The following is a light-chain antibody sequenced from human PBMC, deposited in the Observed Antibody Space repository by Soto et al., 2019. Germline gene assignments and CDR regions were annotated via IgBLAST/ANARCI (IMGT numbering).Light chain of an antibody. CDR2: EVN. CDR3: TSYGGRDNLI. V-gene: IGLV2-8*01. CDR1: SSDVGGYNY. J-gene: IGLJ2*01. Sequence: QSALTQPPSASGSPGQSVTISCTGTSSDVGGYNYVSWVQQHPVKAPKLIISEVNKRPSGVPDRFSGSKSGNTASLTVSGLQAEDEADYYCTSYGGRDNLIFGGGTKLTVL.